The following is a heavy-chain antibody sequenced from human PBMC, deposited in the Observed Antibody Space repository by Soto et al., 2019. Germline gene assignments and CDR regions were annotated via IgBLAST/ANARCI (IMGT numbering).Heavy chain of an antibody. J-gene: IGHJ5*01. CDR2: IYHSGST. CDR3: ARSWFGHQVHWFDS. V-gene: IGHV4-30-2*01. CDR1: GGNIISGGYS. Sequence: SETMSLTCTVAGGNIISGGYSWSWNRKPPGKGLEWIGYIYHSGSTYYNPSLKSRVTISVDRSKNQFSLKLSSVTAADTAVYYCARSWFGHQVHWFDSWGQGTLVTVSS. D-gene: IGHD3-16*01.